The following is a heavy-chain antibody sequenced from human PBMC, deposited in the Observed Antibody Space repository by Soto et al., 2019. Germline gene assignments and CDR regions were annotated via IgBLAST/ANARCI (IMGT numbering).Heavy chain of an antibody. CDR3: GRYCTNTKCRGGYYLDL. CDR1: GYTFTNYA. Sequence: VQSGAEVKKPGASVRVSCKASGYTFTNYAFTWVRQAPGQGPEWLGGIILALGTPHYSQRFQGRLTITADESSSTVYMELGSLRLDDTAVYYCGRYCTNTKCRGGYYLDLWGQGTLLTVSS. CDR2: IILALGTP. J-gene: IGHJ5*02. V-gene: IGHV1-69*13. D-gene: IGHD2-8*01.